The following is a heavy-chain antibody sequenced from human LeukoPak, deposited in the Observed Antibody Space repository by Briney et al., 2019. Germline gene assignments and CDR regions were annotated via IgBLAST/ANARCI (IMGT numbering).Heavy chain of an antibody. J-gene: IGHJ4*02. CDR3: ARAPSGCGGTCSFDS. Sequence: SETLSLTCTVSGASMSNSFWSWIRQPAGKGLEWIGRIYTSGTTNYNPSLKSRVTLSVDTSNNHFSLTLTSVTAADTALYYCARAPSGCGGTCSFDSWGQGTLVTASS. V-gene: IGHV4-4*07. D-gene: IGHD2-15*01. CDR1: GASMSNSF. CDR2: IYTSGTT.